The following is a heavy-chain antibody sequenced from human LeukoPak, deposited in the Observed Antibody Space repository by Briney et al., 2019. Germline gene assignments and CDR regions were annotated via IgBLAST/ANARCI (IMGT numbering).Heavy chain of an antibody. CDR1: GYTFTSYY. CDR3: ARPYCSGGSCREGYFDY. CDR2: INPSGGST. V-gene: IGHV1-46*01. D-gene: IGHD2-15*01. J-gene: IGHJ4*02. Sequence: GASVKVSCKASGYTFTSYYMHWVRQAPGQGLEWMGIINPSGGSTSYAQKFQGRVTMTRDTSTSTVYMELSSLRSEDTAVYYCARPYCSGGSCREGYFDYWGQGTLVTVSS.